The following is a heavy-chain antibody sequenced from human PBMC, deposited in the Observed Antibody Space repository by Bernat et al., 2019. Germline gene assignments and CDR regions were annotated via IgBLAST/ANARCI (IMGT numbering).Heavy chain of an antibody. D-gene: IGHD2-2*01. Sequence: EVQLVESGGGLIQPGGSLRLSCAASGFTVSNNYMSWVRQAPGKGLEWVSVIYSGGSTHPADSVKGRFTISRDNSKNTLYLQMNSLRAEDTAVYYCARGQYCTTTRCRDGYDVFDIWGQGTMVTVSS. CDR2: IYSGGST. CDR3: ARGQYCTTTRCRDGYDVFDI. V-gene: IGHV3-53*01. J-gene: IGHJ3*02. CDR1: GFTVSNNY.